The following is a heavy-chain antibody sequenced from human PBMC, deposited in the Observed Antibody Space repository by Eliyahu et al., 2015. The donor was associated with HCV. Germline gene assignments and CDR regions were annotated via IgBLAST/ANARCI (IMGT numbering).Heavy chain of an antibody. CDR1: GXSFTSYW. V-gene: IGHV5-10-1*03. J-gene: IGHJ4*02. D-gene: IGHD7-27*01. CDR3: ARRSGTGEIDY. Sequence: EVQLVQSGAEVKKPGESXXXXCKGXGXSFTSYWISWVRQMPGKGLEWMGRIDPSDSYTNYSPSFQGHVTISADKSISTAYLQWSSLKASDTAMYYCARRSGTGEIDYWGQGTLVTVSS. CDR2: IDPSDSYT.